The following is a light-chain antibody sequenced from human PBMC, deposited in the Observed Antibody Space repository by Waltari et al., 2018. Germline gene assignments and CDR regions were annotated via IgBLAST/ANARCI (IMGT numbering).Light chain of an antibody. V-gene: IGKV3-20*01. CDR3: QHYVRLPVT. J-gene: IGKJ1*01. CDR1: QSVGTF. CDR2: GAS. Sequence: IVLTQSPGTLSLSPGERATLSCRASQSVGTFLVWYQQKPGQAPRLLIQGASTRATGTPDRVSGSGSGTDFSLTISRLEPEDFAMYYCQHYVRLPVTFGQGTKVEI.